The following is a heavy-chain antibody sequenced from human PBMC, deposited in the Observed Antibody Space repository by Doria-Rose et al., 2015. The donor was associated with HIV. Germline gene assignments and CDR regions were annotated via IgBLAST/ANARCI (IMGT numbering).Heavy chain of an antibody. CDR2: IFSDDAR. D-gene: IGHD6-13*01. CDR3: ARIKSSRWYHKYYFDF. Sequence: SGPVLVKPTETLTLTCTVSGVSLSSPGMGVSWIRQPPGKALEWLANIFSDDARSYTTSLKSRLTISRVPSKGQVVLTMTDMDPVDTATYYCARIKSSRWYHKYYFDFWGQGTLVIVSA. CDR1: GVSLSSPGMG. V-gene: IGHV2-26*01. J-gene: IGHJ4*02.